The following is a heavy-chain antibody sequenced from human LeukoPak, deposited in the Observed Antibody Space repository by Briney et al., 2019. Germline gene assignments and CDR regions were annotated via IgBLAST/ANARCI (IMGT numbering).Heavy chain of an antibody. D-gene: IGHD3-9*01. CDR1: GFTFSSYW. CDR3: ARPHILTGYYPKPFDY. CDR2: INSDGSST. Sequence: GGSLRLSCAASGFTFSSYWMHWVGQAPGKGLVWVSRINSDGSSTTYADSVKGRFTISRDNAKNTLYLQMNSLRAEDTAVYYCARPHILTGYYPKPFDYWGQGTLVTVSS. V-gene: IGHV3-74*01. J-gene: IGHJ4*02.